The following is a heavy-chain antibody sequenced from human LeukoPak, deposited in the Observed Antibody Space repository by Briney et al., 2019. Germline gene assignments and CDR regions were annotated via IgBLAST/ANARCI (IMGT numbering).Heavy chain of an antibody. CDR2: IYYSGST. CDR3: ARVQTIFGVDIIEWFDP. Sequence: PSETLSLTCTVSGGSISSSSYYWGWIRQPPGKGLEWIGSIYYSGSTYYNPSLKSRVTISVDTSKNQFSLKLSSVTAADTAVYYCARVQTIFGVDIIEWFDPWGQGTLVTVSS. D-gene: IGHD3-3*01. J-gene: IGHJ5*02. V-gene: IGHV4-39*01. CDR1: GGSISSSSYY.